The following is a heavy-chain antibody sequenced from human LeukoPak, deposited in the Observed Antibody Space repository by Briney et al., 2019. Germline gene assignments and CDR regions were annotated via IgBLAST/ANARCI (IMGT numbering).Heavy chain of an antibody. D-gene: IGHD3-3*01. V-gene: IGHV3-66*02. CDR1: GFTVSSNY. CDR3: ARDPPLDYDFWSGYQGGDY. Sequence: PGGSLRLSCAASGFTVSSNYMSWVRQAPGKGLEWVSVIYSGGSTYYADSVKGRFTISRDNSKNTLYLQMNSLRAEDTAVYYCARDPPLDYDFWSGYQGGDYWGQGTLVTVSS. CDR2: IYSGGST. J-gene: IGHJ4*02.